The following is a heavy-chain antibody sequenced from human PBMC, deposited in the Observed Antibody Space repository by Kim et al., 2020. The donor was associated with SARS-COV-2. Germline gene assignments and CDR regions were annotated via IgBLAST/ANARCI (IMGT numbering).Heavy chain of an antibody. V-gene: IGHV4-39*01. Sequence: SETLSLTCTVSGGSISTSSYYWGWICQPPGKGLEWIGNIYYSGNTYYNSSLKSRVTIFLDTSKNQFTLKLSSVTAADTAVYYCARALDYYDRSAYYDWGQGTLVTVSS. D-gene: IGHD3-22*01. J-gene: IGHJ4*02. CDR1: GGSISTSSYY. CDR3: ARALDYYDRSAYYD. CDR2: IYYSGNT.